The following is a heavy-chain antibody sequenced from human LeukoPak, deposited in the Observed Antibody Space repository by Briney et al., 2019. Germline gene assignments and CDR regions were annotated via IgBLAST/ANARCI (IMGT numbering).Heavy chain of an antibody. CDR3: ARPLMVRGVIRFDY. V-gene: IGHV4-39*01. D-gene: IGHD3-10*01. Sequence: SETLSLTCTVSGGSIGSSSYYWGWIRQPPGKGLDWIGSIYYSGSTYYNPSLKSRVTISVDTSKNQFSLKLSSVTAANTAVYYCARPLMVRGVIRFDYWGQGTLVTVSS. J-gene: IGHJ4*02. CDR1: GGSIGSSSYY. CDR2: IYYSGST.